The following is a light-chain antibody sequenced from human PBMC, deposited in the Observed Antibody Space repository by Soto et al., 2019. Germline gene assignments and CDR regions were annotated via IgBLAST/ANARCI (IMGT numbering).Light chain of an antibody. CDR3: QQYNSYSWT. V-gene: IGKV1-5*03. Sequence: DIQMTHSPSTLSESLGEGAPTTCRPSQSISTGLAWYQQKPGKAPKLLIYKASSLESGVPSRFSGSGSGTEFTLTISSLQPDDFATYYCQQYNSYSWTFGQGTKVEIK. CDR1: QSISTG. CDR2: KAS. J-gene: IGKJ1*01.